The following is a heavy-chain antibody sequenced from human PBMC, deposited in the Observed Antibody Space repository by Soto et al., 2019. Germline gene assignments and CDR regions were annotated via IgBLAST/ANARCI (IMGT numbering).Heavy chain of an antibody. D-gene: IGHD6-13*01. V-gene: IGHV1-69*10. Sequence: SVKVSCKASGGTFSSYAISWVRQAPGQGLEWMGGIIPILGTANYAQKFQGRVTITADKSTSTAYMELSSLRSEDTAVYYCARRGMAAAGPFDYWGQGTLVTVSS. CDR3: ARRGMAAAGPFDY. CDR1: GGTFSSYA. CDR2: IIPILGTA. J-gene: IGHJ4*02.